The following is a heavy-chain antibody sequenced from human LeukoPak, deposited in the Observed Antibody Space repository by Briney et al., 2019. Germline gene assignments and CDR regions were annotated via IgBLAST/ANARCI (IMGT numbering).Heavy chain of an antibody. CDR1: GFTFDDYA. Sequence: PGRSLRLSCAASGFTFDDYAMHWVRQAPGKGLEWVANIKQDGSEKYYVDSVKGRFTISRDNAKSSLYLQMNRLRAEDTAVYYCARDYHIWGQGTVVTVSS. J-gene: IGHJ3*02. CDR2: IKQDGSEK. V-gene: IGHV3-7*01. CDR3: ARDYHI.